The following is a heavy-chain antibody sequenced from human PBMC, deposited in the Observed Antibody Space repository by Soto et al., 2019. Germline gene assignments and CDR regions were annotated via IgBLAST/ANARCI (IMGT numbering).Heavy chain of an antibody. D-gene: IGHD1-26*01. J-gene: IGHJ4*02. CDR1: GASTVSHYH. V-gene: IGHV4-31*02. Sequence: SETLSLTCSVSGASTVSHYHWTWIRQPPGKGLEWMGYIFNSGTTFYNPSLTSRLSISMDTSGNHFSLELRSVTAADTAVYYCALALGPTTGLDYWGQGTLVTAPQ. CDR2: IFNSGTT. CDR3: ALALGPTTGLDY.